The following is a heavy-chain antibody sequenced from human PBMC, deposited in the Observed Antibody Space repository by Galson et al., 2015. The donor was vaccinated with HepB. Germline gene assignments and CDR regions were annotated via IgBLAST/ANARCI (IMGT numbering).Heavy chain of an antibody. CDR3: ASSEVVPAAAMGMDV. D-gene: IGHD2-2*01. V-gene: IGHV1-18*04. J-gene: IGHJ6*02. CDR1: GYTFTSYG. CDR2: ISAYNGNT. Sequence: SEKVSCKASGYTFTSYGISWVRQAPGQGLEWMGWISAYNGNTNYAQKLQGRVTMTTDTSTNTAYMELRSLRSDDTAVYYCASSEVVPAAAMGMDVWGQGTTVTVSS.